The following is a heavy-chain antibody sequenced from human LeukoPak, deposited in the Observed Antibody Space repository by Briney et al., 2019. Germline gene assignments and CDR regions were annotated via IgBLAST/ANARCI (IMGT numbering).Heavy chain of an antibody. J-gene: IGHJ4*02. V-gene: IGHV3-30*02. D-gene: IGHD6-19*01. CDR3: AKVSLEQWLVPYLDY. CDR2: IRYDESNK. Sequence: GGSLRLSCAASGFTFSSYGMHWVRQAPGKGLEWVAFIRYDESNKYYADSVKGRFTISRDNSKNTLYLQMNSMRAEDTAVYYCAKVSLEQWLVPYLDYWGQGTLVTVSS. CDR1: GFTFSSYG.